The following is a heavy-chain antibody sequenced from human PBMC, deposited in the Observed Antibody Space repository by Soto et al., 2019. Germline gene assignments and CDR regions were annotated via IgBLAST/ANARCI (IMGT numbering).Heavy chain of an antibody. CDR1: GYTFTSYD. V-gene: IGHV1-8*01. J-gene: IGHJ5*02. Sequence: GASVKVSCKASGYTFTSYDINWVRQATGQGLEWMGWMNPNSGNTGYAQKFQGRVTMTRNTSISTAYMELSSLRSEDTAVYYCARPRHISSTSPRRSFDPWGQGTLVTVSS. D-gene: IGHD2-2*01. CDR3: ARPRHISSTSPRRSFDP. CDR2: MNPNSGNT.